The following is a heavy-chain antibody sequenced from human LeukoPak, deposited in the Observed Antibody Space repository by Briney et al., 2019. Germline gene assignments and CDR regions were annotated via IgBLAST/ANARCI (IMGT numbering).Heavy chain of an antibody. CDR1: GYSISSGFH. D-gene: IGHD4-17*01. V-gene: IGHV4-38-2*02. CDR2: IYYSGST. J-gene: IGHJ4*02. CDR3: ARKGWSYGDVPS. Sequence: SETLSLTCSVSGYSISSGFHWGWIRQAPGEGLGWIGSIYYSGSTHYNPSLKSRVTISVDTSNNKFTLKVSSVTAADTAVYYCARKGWSYGDVPSWGQGILVTVSS.